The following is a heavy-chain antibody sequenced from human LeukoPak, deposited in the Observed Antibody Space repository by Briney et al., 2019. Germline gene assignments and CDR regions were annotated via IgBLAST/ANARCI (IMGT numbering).Heavy chain of an antibody. Sequence: KSSETLSLTSTVSGGSISSSNYYWGWIRQPPGKGLEWIGNIYYSGTTYYNPSLRSRVIISVDTSKNQFSLKLSSVTAADTAVYYCARDMVRGVIDGYWGQGTLVTVSS. CDR3: ARDMVRGVIDGY. J-gene: IGHJ4*02. CDR1: GGSISSSNYY. D-gene: IGHD3-10*01. V-gene: IGHV4-39*07. CDR2: IYYSGTT.